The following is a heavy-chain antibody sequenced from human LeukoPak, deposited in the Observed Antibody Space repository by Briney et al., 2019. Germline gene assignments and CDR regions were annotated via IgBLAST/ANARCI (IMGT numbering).Heavy chain of an antibody. D-gene: IGHD3-10*01. CDR2: ISWNSGSI. J-gene: IGHJ6*03. CDR3: ARGGDYYFYYMDV. CDR1: GFTFDDYA. V-gene: IGHV3-9*01. Sequence: PGRSLRLSCAASGFTFDDYAMHWVRQAPGKGLEWVSGISWNSGSIGYADSVKGRFTISRDNAKNSLYLQMNSLRAEDTAVYFCARGGDYYFYYMDVWGTGTPVTVSS.